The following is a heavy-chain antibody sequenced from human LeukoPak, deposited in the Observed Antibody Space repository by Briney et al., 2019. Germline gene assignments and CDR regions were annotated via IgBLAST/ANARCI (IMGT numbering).Heavy chain of an antibody. CDR3: ATRSLLGITISHTFDY. D-gene: IGHD3-9*01. Sequence: ASVKVSCKVSGYTPTELSMHWVRQAPGKGLEWMGSFDPEDGETIYAQKFQGRVTMTEDTSTDTAYMELSSLRSEDTAVYYCATRSLLGITISHTFDYWGQGTLVTVSS. J-gene: IGHJ4*02. CDR1: GYTPTELS. V-gene: IGHV1-24*01. CDR2: FDPEDGET.